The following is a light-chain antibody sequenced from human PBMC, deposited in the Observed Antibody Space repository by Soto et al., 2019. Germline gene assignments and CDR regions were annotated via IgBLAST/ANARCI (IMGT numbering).Light chain of an antibody. CDR3: QQYTDSRT. CDR2: GVS. CDR1: QSISSSY. J-gene: IGKJ1*01. Sequence: EIGLTQYPGTLSLSPGERATLSCRASQSISSSYFAWYQQKPGQAPRLLVYGVSSRATDVPDRFSGSGSGTDFTLTISRLEPEDFAVYYCQQYTDSRTFGQGTMVDVK. V-gene: IGKV3-20*01.